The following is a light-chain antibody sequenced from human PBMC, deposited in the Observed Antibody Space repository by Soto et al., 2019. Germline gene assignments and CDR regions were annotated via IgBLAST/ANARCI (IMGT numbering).Light chain of an antibody. CDR2: AAS. CDR3: QQYNTWPPPSES. CDR1: QTVNNN. V-gene: IGKV3D-15*01. J-gene: IGKJ3*01. Sequence: IVMTQSPATLSVSPGERATLSCRASQTVNNNLAWYQQRPGQAPRLLIYAASTRATGVPARFSGSGSGTEFTLTISSLQSEDFAVYYCQQYNTWPPPSESVGPGTKSGRQT.